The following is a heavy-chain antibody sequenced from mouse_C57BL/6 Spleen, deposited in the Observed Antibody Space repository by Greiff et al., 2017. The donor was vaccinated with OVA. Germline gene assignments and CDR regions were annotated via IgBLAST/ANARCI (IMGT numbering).Heavy chain of an antibody. Sequence: QVQLKESGPGLVAPSQSLSITCTVSGFSLTSYGVSWVRQPPGKGLEWLGVIWGDGSTNYHSALISRLSISKDNSTTQVFLKLNRLQTEYTSTYYCAKEGDYYSNYHDLYYAMDYWGQGTSVTVSS. CDR3: AKEGDYYSNYHDLYYAMDY. V-gene: IGHV2-3*01. CDR1: GFSLTSYG. D-gene: IGHD2-5*01. J-gene: IGHJ4*01. CDR2: IWGDGST.